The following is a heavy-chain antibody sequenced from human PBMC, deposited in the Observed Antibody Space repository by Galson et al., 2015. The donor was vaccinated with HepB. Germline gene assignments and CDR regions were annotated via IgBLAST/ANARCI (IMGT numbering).Heavy chain of an antibody. D-gene: IGHD6-6*01. V-gene: IGHV1-69*04. Sequence: SVKVSCKASGGTFSSYAISWVRQAPGQGLEWMGRIIPILGIANYAQKFQGRVTITADKSTSTAYMELSSLRSEDTAVYYCAMYSSSSGLYSFYGMAVWGQGPTLPVSS. CDR2: IIPILGIA. J-gene: IGHJ6*02. CDR3: AMYSSSSGLYSFYGMAV. CDR1: GGTFSSYA.